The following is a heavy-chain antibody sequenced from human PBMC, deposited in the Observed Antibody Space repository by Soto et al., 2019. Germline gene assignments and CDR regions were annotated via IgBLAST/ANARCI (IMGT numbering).Heavy chain of an antibody. CDR2: IYYSGST. CDR1: GGSISSGGYY. Sequence: QVQLQESGPGLVKPSQTLSLTCTVSGGSISSGGYYWSWIRQHPGKGLEWIGYIYYSGSTYYNPSLKSRVNISVDTSKNQFSLKLSSVTAADTAVYYCARGIYDILTGYAFDIWGQGTMVTVSS. J-gene: IGHJ3*02. D-gene: IGHD3-9*01. V-gene: IGHV4-31*03. CDR3: ARGIYDILTGYAFDI.